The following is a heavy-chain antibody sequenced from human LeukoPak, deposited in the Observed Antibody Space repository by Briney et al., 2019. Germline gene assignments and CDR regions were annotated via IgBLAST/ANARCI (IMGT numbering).Heavy chain of an antibody. V-gene: IGHV3-74*01. D-gene: IGHD3-22*01. Sequence: QTGGSLRLSCAASGFTFGSYRMHWVRQAPGKGLVWVSRINSDGSSTSYADSVKGRFTVSRDNAKNSLFLQMNSLRAEDTAVYYCARGPYYYDGGGPFDPWGLGTLVTVSS. CDR3: ARGPYYYDGGGPFDP. J-gene: IGHJ5*02. CDR2: INSDGSST. CDR1: GFTFGSYR.